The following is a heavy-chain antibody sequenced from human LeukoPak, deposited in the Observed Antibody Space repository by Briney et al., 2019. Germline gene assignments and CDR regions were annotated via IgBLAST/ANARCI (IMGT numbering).Heavy chain of an antibody. Sequence: ASVKVSCKASGYTFTSYDINWVRQATGQGLEWMGWMNPNSGNTGYAQKFQGRVTMTRNTSISTAYMELSSLRSEDTAVYYCAGAVIENDAFDIWGQGTMVTVSS. CDR2: MNPNSGNT. CDR3: AGAVIENDAFDI. V-gene: IGHV1-8*01. D-gene: IGHD3-16*02. CDR1: GYTFTSYD. J-gene: IGHJ3*02.